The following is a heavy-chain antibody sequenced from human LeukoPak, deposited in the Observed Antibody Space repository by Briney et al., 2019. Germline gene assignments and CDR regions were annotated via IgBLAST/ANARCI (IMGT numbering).Heavy chain of an antibody. V-gene: IGHV3-30*03. J-gene: IGHJ4*02. D-gene: IGHD3-10*01. CDR3: ARDIGTMVRGLLDY. CDR2: ISFDGTIK. Sequence: GGSLRLSCAASGFTFSSHGIHWVRQAPGKGLEWVAVISFDGTIKYYADSVKGRFTSSRDNSKNTLYLQMNSLRVEDTAVYYCARDIGTMVRGLLDYWGQGTLVTVSS. CDR1: GFTFSSHG.